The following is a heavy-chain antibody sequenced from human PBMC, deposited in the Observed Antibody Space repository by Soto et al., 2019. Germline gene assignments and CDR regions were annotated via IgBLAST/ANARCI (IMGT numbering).Heavy chain of an antibody. CDR1: GYSFTSYW. D-gene: IGHD2-15*01. V-gene: IGHV5-51*01. J-gene: IGHJ6*02. CDR2: IYPGDSDT. Sequence: PGESLKISCKGSGYSFTSYWIGWVRQMPGKGLEWMGIIYPGDSDTRYSPSFQGQVTISADKSISTAYLQWSSLKASDTAMYYCARLAGYCSGGSCSSGPYYYYGMDVWGQGTTVTV. CDR3: ARLAGYCSGGSCSSGPYYYYGMDV.